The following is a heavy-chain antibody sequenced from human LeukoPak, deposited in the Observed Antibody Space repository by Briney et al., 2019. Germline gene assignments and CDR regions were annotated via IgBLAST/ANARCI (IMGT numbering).Heavy chain of an antibody. V-gene: IGHV3-15*01. J-gene: IGHJ5*02. CDR1: GFTLSNAW. Sequence: PGGSLRLSCAASGFTLSNAWMSWVRQAPGKGLEWVGRIKSKTDGGTTDYAAPVKGRFTISRDDSKNTLYLQMNSLKTEDTAVYYCTTEVATIYANWFDPWGQGTLVTVSS. CDR2: IKSKTDGGTT. CDR3: TTEVATIYANWFDP. D-gene: IGHD5-12*01.